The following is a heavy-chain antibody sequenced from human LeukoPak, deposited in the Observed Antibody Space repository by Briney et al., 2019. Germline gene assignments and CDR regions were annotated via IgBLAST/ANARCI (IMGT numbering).Heavy chain of an antibody. CDR1: GYTFTSYG. J-gene: IGHJ6*02. CDR2: ISAYNGNT. CDR3: ARDGGSGSYLNYYYYGMDV. Sequence: ASVKVSCKASGYTFTSYGISWVRQAPGQGLEWMGWISAYNGNTNYAQKLQGRVTMTTDTSTSTAYMELRSLRSDDTAVYYCARDGGSGSYLNYYYYGMDVWGQGTTVTVSS. D-gene: IGHD3-10*01. V-gene: IGHV1-18*01.